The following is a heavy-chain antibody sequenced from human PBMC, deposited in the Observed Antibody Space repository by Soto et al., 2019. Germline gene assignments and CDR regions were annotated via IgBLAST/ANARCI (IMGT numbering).Heavy chain of an antibody. V-gene: IGHV3-23*01. CDR3: AKDREYGMLTGRHGDYFDS. CDR2: ISGSGGST. D-gene: IGHD3-9*01. Sequence: EVQLLESGGGLVQPGGSLRLSCAASGFTFSSDAMSWVRQAPGKGLEWVSAISGSGGSTYYDDSVKGRFTISRDNSKNTRYMQMNSLRAQNTAVYYCAKDREYGMLTGRHGDYFDSWGQGTLVTVSS. J-gene: IGHJ4*02. CDR1: GFTFSSDA.